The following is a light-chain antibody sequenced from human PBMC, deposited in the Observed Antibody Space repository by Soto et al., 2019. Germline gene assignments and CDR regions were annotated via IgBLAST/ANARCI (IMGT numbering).Light chain of an antibody. Sequence: QSALTQPASVSGSPGQSITISCTGTSSDVGNYKYVSWYQQHPGKAPKLIIYEVSNRPSGVSDRFSGSKSGNTASLTISGLQAEDETDYYCLSYTSSSTYVFGTGTKVTVL. V-gene: IGLV2-14*01. CDR3: LSYTSSSTYV. CDR1: SSDVGNYKY. CDR2: EVS. J-gene: IGLJ1*01.